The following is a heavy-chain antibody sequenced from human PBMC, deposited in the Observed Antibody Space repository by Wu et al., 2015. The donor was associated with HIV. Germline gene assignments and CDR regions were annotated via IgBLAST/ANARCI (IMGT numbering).Heavy chain of an antibody. CDR1: GYIFNSYD. Sequence: QVQLVQSGAEVKKPGASVRVSCKASGYIFNSYDINWVRQTPGQGLEWMGWMNPNSGSTGYAQKFQGRVTMTRNTSISTAYMDVSSLRSDDTAVYYCAGGGGRTSMDPFDFWGQGTLVTVSS. D-gene: IGHD5-18*01. CDR2: MNPNSGST. CDR3: AGGGGRTSMDPFDF. J-gene: IGHJ4*02. V-gene: IGHV1-8*01.